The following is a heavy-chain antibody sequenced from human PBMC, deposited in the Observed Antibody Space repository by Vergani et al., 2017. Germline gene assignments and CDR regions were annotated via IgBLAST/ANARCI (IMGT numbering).Heavy chain of an antibody. D-gene: IGHD2-2*01. CDR1: GYTFTSYG. CDR2: ISAYNGNT. Sequence: QVQLVQSGAEVKKPGASVKVSCKASGYTFTSYGISWVRQAPGQGLEWMGWISAYNGNTNYAQKLQGRVTMTTDTSTSTAYMELRSLRSDDTAVYYCARGRYFSSTSCYAPYYYYMDVWGKGTTVTVSS. J-gene: IGHJ6*03. V-gene: IGHV1-18*01. CDR3: ARGRYFSSTSCYAPYYYYMDV.